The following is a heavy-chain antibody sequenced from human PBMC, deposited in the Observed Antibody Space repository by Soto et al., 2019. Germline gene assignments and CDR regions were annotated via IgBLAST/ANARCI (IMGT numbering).Heavy chain of an antibody. J-gene: IGHJ1*01. CDR2: ISYDGNNK. V-gene: IGHV3-30-3*01. CDR1: GFTFSSYA. D-gene: IGHD3-3*01. Sequence: GGSLRLSCAASGFTFSSYAMHWVRQAPGKGLEWVAVISYDGNNKYYADSVKGRFTISRDNSKNTLYLQMNSLRAEDTAVYYCARDRYDFWSGFQYFQHWGQGTLVTVSS. CDR3: ARDRYDFWSGFQYFQH.